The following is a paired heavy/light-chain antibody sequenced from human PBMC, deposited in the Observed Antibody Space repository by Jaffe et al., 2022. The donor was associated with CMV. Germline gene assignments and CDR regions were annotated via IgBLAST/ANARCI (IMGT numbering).Light chain of an antibody. J-gene: IGKJ4*01. Sequence: EIVLTQSPGTLSLSPGERATLSCRASQSVSSSYLAWYQQKPGQAPRLLIYGASSRATGIPDRFSGSGSGTDFTLTISRLEPEDFAVYYCQQLGLTFGGGTKVEIK. CDR2: GAS. V-gene: IGKV3-20*01. CDR3: QQLGLT. CDR1: QSVSSSY.
Heavy chain of an antibody. CDR3: ARGVSYYGSGSYEPFSYYYYMDV. J-gene: IGHJ6*03. V-gene: IGHV4-59*01. CDR1: GGSISSYY. D-gene: IGHD3-10*01. Sequence: QVQLQESGPGLVKPSETLSLTCTVSGGSISSYYWSWIRQPPGKGLEWIGYIYYSGSTNYNPSLKSRVTISVDTSKNQFSLKLSSVTAADTAVYYCARGVSYYGSGSYEPFSYYYYMDVWGKGTTVTVSS. CDR2: IYYSGST.